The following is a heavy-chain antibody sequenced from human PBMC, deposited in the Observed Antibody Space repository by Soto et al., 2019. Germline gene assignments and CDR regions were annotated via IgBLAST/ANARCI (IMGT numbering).Heavy chain of an antibody. D-gene: IGHD6-13*01. V-gene: IGHV4-4*07. J-gene: IGHJ5*02. CDR3: VASLAASGLNWLDP. Sequence: SETLSLTCIVSGGSISEKYWNWVRQPPGKGLEWIGLIFANGHTDYNPSLKSRVTMSVDASKNQFSLRLTSMTAADTAVYYCVASLAASGLNWLDPWGRGPLGT. CDR2: IFANGHT. CDR1: GGSISEKY.